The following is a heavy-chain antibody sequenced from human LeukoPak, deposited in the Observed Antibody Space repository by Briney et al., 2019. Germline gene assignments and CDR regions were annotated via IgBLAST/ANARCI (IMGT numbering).Heavy chain of an antibody. CDR1: GLTFSSYV. V-gene: IGHV3-48*03. Sequence: PGGSLRLSCAASGLTFSSYVMNGVRQAPGKGLAGVGYINSSGSTIYYADSVKGRFTISRDNSRNTLYLQMNSLRAEDTAVYYCARDRVWSQTYGSGTYGLDYWGQGTLVTVSS. J-gene: IGHJ4*02. CDR2: INSSGSTI. D-gene: IGHD3-10*01. CDR3: ARDRVWSQTYGSGTYGLDY.